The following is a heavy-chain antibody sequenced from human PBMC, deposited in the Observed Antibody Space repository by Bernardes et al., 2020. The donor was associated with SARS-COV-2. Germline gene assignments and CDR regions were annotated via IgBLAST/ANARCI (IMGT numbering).Heavy chain of an antibody. CDR2: IYSGGST. J-gene: IGHJ4*02. V-gene: IGHV3-53*01. CDR1: GFTVSSNY. D-gene: IGHD3-10*01. Sequence: GSLRLSCAASGFTVSSNYMSWVRQAPGKGLEWVSVIYSGGSTYYADSVKGRFTISRDNSKNTLYLQMNSLRAEDTAVYYCARGAYYYGSGTSFDYWGQGTLVTVSS. CDR3: ARGAYYYGSGTSFDY.